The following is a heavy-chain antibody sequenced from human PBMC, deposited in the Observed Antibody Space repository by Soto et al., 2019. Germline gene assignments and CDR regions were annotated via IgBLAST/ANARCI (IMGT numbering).Heavy chain of an antibody. D-gene: IGHD3-3*01. V-gene: IGHV4-31*03. CDR3: ARGRITILAAGSFDP. Sequence: SETLSLTCTVSGGSISSGGYYWSWIRQHPGKGLEWIGYIYYSGSTYYNPSLKSRVTISVDTSKNQFSLKLSSVTAADTAVYYCARGRITILAAGSFDPWGQGTLVTVSS. CDR2: IYYSGST. CDR1: GGSISSGGYY. J-gene: IGHJ5*02.